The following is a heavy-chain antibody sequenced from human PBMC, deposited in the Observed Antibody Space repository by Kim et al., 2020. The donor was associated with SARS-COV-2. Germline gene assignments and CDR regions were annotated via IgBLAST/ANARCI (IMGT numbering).Heavy chain of an antibody. V-gene: IGHV3-23*01. Sequence: YSADSVKGRFAISRDNSKTTLYLQMDSLRAEDTAVYYCARELIAARFDPWGQGTLVTVSS. CDR3: ARELIAARFDP. J-gene: IGHJ5*02. D-gene: IGHD6-6*01.